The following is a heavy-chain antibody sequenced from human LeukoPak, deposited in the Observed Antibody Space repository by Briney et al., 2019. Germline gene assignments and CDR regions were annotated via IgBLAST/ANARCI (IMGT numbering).Heavy chain of an antibody. V-gene: IGHV3-30*03. CDR2: ISSHGSAK. D-gene: IGHD2-15*01. J-gene: IGHJ4*02. CDR3: VGWSDY. CDR1: GFTFSNYG. Sequence: GRSLRLSCAASGFTFSNYGMHWVRQAPGKGLEWVAVISSHGSAKNYADSVKGRFTISRDNSKNTVSLQMNSLRAEDTAVYYCVGWSDYWGQGTLVTVSS.